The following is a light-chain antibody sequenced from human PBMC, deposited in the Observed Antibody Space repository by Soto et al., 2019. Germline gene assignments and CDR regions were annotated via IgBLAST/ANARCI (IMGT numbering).Light chain of an antibody. V-gene: IGKV1-39*01. CDR2: TAS. J-gene: IGKJ2*01. CDR3: QQSFNTIPYT. CDR1: QSISSY. Sequence: DIQMDQSPSSLSASVGDRVTITCRASQSISSYLNWYQQRPGTAPKLLIHTASSLESEVPSRFSGSGSGTHFTLTITRLQPEDFATYYSQQSFNTIPYTFGQGTKLE.